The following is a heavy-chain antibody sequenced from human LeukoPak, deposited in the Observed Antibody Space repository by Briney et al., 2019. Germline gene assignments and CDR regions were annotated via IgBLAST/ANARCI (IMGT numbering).Heavy chain of an antibody. Sequence: GGSLRLSCAASGFTLSTYAMSWVRQTPGKGLEWVAATSSSDAGTYHADSVRGRFTISRDNSKNTLYLQMNSLRAEDTAVYYCARVYGGTMVRGVIALGYWGQGTLVTVSS. CDR1: GFTLSTYA. J-gene: IGHJ4*02. D-gene: IGHD3-10*01. CDR2: TSSSDAGT. V-gene: IGHV3-23*01. CDR3: ARVYGGTMVRGVIALGY.